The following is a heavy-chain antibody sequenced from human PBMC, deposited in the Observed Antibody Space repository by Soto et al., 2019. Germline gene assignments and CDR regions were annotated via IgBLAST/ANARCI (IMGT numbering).Heavy chain of an antibody. J-gene: IGHJ4*02. CDR1: GDSVSSNSAA. CDR3: ATWRFDY. V-gene: IGHV6-1*01. CDR2: TYYRSKWCN. Sequence: PSQTLSLTCAISGDSVSSNSAAWNWIRHSPSRGLEWLGRTYYRSKWCNDYAVSMRSRITINPDTTKNQFSLQLNSATPEDTAVYYCATWRFDYWGQGTLVTVSS.